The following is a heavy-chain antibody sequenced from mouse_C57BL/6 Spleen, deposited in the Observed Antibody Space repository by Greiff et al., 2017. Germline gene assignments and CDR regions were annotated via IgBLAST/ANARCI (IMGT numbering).Heavy chain of an antibody. Sequence: VQLKESGPELVKPGASVKISCKASGYSFTDYNMNWVKQSNGKSLEWIGVINPNYGTTSYNQKFKGKATLTVDQSSSTAYMQLNSLTSEDSAVYYCAKFYGSFSYYAMDYWGQRTSVTVSS. V-gene: IGHV1-39*01. CDR1: GYSFTDYN. J-gene: IGHJ4*01. D-gene: IGHD1-1*01. CDR2: INPNYGTT. CDR3: AKFYGSFSYYAMDY.